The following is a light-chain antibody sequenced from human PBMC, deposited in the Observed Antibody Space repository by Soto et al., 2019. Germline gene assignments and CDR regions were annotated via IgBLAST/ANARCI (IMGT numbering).Light chain of an antibody. CDR2: AAS. V-gene: IGKV1-39*01. Sequence: DIQLTQSPSFLSASVGDRVTITCRASQGIRSYLAWYQQRPGKAPKLLIYAASSLQSWVPSRFTGSGSGTDFTFTISSLQPEDFATYYCQQSYTSWWTFGQGTKVDIK. CDR1: QGIRSY. CDR3: QQSYTSWWT. J-gene: IGKJ1*01.